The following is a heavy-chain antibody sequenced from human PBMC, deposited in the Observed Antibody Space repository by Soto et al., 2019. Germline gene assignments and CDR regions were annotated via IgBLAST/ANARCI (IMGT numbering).Heavy chain of an antibody. V-gene: IGHV4-59*01. Sequence: PSETLSLTCTVSGGSISSNYCSWIRQPPGKGLEWIGYISYTGSTTYNSSLKSRVTISVDTSTSTVYMELSSLRSEDTAVYYCARDFHDGDYTNDALDIWGQGTMVTVSS. CDR1: GGSISSNY. CDR2: ISYTGST. D-gene: IGHD4-17*01. CDR3: ARDFHDGDYTNDALDI. J-gene: IGHJ3*02.